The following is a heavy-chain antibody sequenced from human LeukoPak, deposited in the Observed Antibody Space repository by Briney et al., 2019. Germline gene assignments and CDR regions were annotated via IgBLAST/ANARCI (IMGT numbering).Heavy chain of an antibody. V-gene: IGHV4-59*01. CDR2: IYYIGST. J-gene: IGHJ4*02. Sequence: PQTLSLTCTVSVGPISSYYWGCVRQPPGEGLEWGGYIYYIGSTNYNPYLKSRVTISVDTSKTQFSLKLSSVTAADTAVYYCARTNNYYDSSGYYDYWGQGTLVTVSS. D-gene: IGHD3-22*01. CDR3: ARTNNYYDSSGYYDY. CDR1: VGPISSYY.